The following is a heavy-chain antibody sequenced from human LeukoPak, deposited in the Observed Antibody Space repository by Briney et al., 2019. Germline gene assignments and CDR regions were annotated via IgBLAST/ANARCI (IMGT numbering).Heavy chain of an antibody. CDR3: ARAIVVVPAANRWFDP. D-gene: IGHD2-2*01. Sequence: SVKVSCKASGGTFSSYAISWVRQAPGQGLEWMGRIIPILGIANYAQKFQGRVTITADKSTSTAYMELSSLRSEDTAVYYCARAIVVVPAANRWFDPWGQGTLVTVSS. J-gene: IGHJ5*02. V-gene: IGHV1-69*04. CDR2: IIPILGIA. CDR1: GGTFSSYA.